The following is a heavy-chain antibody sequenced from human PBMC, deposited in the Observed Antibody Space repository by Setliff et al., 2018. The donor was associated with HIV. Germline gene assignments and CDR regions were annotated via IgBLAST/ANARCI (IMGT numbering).Heavy chain of an antibody. V-gene: IGHV4-59*01. CDR1: GGSISSDY. CDR2: IYYSGST. J-gene: IGHJ6*02. D-gene: IGHD3-22*01. CDR3: ARSRTSSGYYGVTGYGMDV. Sequence: ETLSLTCTVSGGSISSDYWSWIRQPPGKGLEWIGYIYYSGSTNYNPSLKSRVTISVATPKNQFSLKLNSVTTADTAVYYCARSRTSSGYYGVTGYGMDVWGQGTTVTVSS.